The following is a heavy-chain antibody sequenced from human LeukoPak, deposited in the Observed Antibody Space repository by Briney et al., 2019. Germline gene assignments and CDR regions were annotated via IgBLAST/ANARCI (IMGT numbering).Heavy chain of an antibody. J-gene: IGHJ6*02. Sequence: GGSLRLSCAASGFTVSSDYMSWVRQAPGKGLEWVSVIYSGGSTYYADSVKGRFTISRDNSKNTLYLQMNSLRAEDTAVYYCATTVTRLYGMDVWGQGTTVTVSS. CDR1: GFTVSSDY. CDR2: IYSGGST. CDR3: ATTVTRLYGMDV. V-gene: IGHV3-53*01. D-gene: IGHD4-17*01.